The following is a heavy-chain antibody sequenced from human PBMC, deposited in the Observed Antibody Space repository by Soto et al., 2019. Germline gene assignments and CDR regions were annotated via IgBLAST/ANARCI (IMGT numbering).Heavy chain of an antibody. Sequence: GGSLRLSCAASGFTFSSHTMNWVRQAPGKGLEWVANINQDGSEKYYVDSVKGRFIISRDNAKNSLYLQMNSLRVEDTAVYYCARDGVEAGLYLDNWGQGTLVTVSS. CDR1: GFTFSSHT. J-gene: IGHJ4*02. V-gene: IGHV3-7*01. CDR2: INQDGSEK. D-gene: IGHD3-16*01. CDR3: ARDGVEAGLYLDN.